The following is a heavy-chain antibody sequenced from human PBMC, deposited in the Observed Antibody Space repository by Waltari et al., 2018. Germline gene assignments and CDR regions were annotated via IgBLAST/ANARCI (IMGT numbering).Heavy chain of an antibody. CDR1: GFTFGDYG. J-gene: IGHJ5*02. D-gene: IGHD1-26*01. V-gene: IGHV3-49*04. CDR3: SRGNGWQLLMYSWFDP. CDR2: IKSQAYGGTT. Sequence: EVQLVESGGGLVQPGRSLRLSCATSGFTFGDYGINWVRLAPGKGLEWVGFIKSQAYGGTTEYAASVKGRFIVSRDDSKSIAYLQMDSLKTEDTAVYYCSRGNGWQLLMYSWFDPWGPGTLVTVSS.